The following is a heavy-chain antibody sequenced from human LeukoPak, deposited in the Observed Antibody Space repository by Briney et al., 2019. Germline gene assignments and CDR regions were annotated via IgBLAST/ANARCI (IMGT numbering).Heavy chain of an antibody. CDR3: ARRRGMGIAARWFDP. D-gene: IGHD6-6*01. J-gene: IGHJ5*02. V-gene: IGHV1-8*01. CDR2: MNPNSGNT. CDR1: GYTFTNYD. Sequence: ASVKVSCKASGYTFTNYDINWVRQATGQGLEWMGWMNPNSGNTGYAQKFQGRVTMTRNTPISTAYMELSSLRSEDTAVYYCARRRGMGIAARWFDPWGQGTLVIVSS.